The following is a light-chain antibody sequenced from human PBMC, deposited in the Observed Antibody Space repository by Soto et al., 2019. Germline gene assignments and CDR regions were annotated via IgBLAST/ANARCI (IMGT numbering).Light chain of an antibody. V-gene: IGKV3-11*01. CDR2: GAF. Sequence: EIVLTQSPSTLSLSPGERATLHCRASPSVTNFLAWYQQKPGQAPRLLIYGAFNRATGIPARFSGSGSGTDFTLTISSLEPEDSAVYYCQQRNVWPPVTFGQGTRLEIK. CDR3: QQRNVWPPVT. J-gene: IGKJ5*01. CDR1: PSVTNF.